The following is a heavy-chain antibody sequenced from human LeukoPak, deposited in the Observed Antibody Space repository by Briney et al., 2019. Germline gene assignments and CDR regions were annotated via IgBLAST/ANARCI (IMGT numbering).Heavy chain of an antibody. CDR3: VGGAVYYFDC. J-gene: IGHJ4*02. Sequence: GGSLRLSCAAPGFTFSDHYMDWVRQAPGKGLEWVGRIRNKANSYTTEYAAPVKGRFTVSRDNSKNSLYLQMNSLKTEDTAVYYCVGGAVYYFDCWGQGTLVTVSS. CDR2: IRNKANSYTT. CDR1: GFTFSDHY. V-gene: IGHV3-72*01.